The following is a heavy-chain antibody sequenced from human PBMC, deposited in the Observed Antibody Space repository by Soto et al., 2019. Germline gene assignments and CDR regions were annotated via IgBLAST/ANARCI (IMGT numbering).Heavy chain of an antibody. Sequence: SETLSLTCTVSGGSISSSSYYWGWIRQPPGKGLEWIGSIYYSGSTYYNPSLKSRVTISVDTSKNQFSLKLSSVTAADTAVYYCASVGFGADTEFWCGCPPWGWFDPWGQGTLVTVSS. CDR1: GGSISSSSYY. D-gene: IGHD3-3*01. CDR3: ASVGFGADTEFWCGCPPWGWFDP. J-gene: IGHJ5*02. V-gene: IGHV4-39*01. CDR2: IYYSGST.